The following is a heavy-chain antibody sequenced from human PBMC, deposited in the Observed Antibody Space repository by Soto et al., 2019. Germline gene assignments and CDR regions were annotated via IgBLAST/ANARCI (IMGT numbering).Heavy chain of an antibody. CDR2: ISSSSSYI. V-gene: IGHV3-21*01. CDR3: ARGRTTAPYYYYYYGMDV. J-gene: IGHJ6*02. D-gene: IGHD1-7*01. Sequence: EVQLVESGGGLVKPGGSLRLSCAASGFTFSSYSMNWVRQAPGKGLEWVSSISSSSSYIYYADSVKGRFTISRDNAKNSLYLQMNSLRAEDTAVYYCARGRTTAPYYYYYYGMDVWGQGTTVTVSS. CDR1: GFTFSSYS.